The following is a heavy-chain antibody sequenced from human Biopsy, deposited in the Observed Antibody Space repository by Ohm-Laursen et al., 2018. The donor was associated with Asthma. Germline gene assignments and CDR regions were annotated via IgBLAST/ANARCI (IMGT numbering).Heavy chain of an antibody. CDR1: RFTYE. J-gene: IGHJ4*02. CDR2: ISYDGSSI. V-gene: IGHV3-30-3*01. D-gene: IGHD6-19*01. CDR3: AREGVAGTHIED. Sequence: SLRLSCTASRFTYEMHWVRQAPGKGLEWVAVISYDGSSIYYADSVKGRFSISRDNSKNTLSLQMNSLTAEDTAVYYCAREGVAGTHIEDWGQGTLVTVSS.